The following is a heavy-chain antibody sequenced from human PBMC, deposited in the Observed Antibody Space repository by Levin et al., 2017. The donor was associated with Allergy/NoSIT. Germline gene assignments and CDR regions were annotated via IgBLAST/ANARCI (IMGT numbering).Heavy chain of an antibody. D-gene: IGHD2-2*02. V-gene: IGHV3-33*01. CDR3: ARDPKYCSSTSCYTGGYYYYYGMDV. J-gene: IGHJ6*02. CDR2: IWYDGSNK. CDR1: GFTFSSYG. Sequence: GGSLRLSCAASGFTFSSYGMHWVRQAPGKGLEWVAVIWYDGSNKYYADSVKGRFTISRDNSKNTLYLQMNSLRAEDTAVYYCARDPKYCSSTSCYTGGYYYYYGMDVWGQGTTVTVSS.